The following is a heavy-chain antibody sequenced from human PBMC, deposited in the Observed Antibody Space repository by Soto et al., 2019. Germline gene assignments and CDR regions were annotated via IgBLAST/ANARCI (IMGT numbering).Heavy chain of an antibody. D-gene: IGHD3-22*01. CDR2: SYCRGST. J-gene: IGHJ5*02. CDR3: ARERSHYYDSSGYYERADWFDP. Sequence: PSQTLSLTSTLSRGSISSYYWSCIRQPPKKVLEWIRYSYCRGSTNYNPSLKSRVTISVGTSKNQFSLKLSSVTAADTAVYYCARERSHYYDSSGYYERADWFDPWGQGTLVTVSS. CDR1: RGSISSYY. V-gene: IGHV4-59*01.